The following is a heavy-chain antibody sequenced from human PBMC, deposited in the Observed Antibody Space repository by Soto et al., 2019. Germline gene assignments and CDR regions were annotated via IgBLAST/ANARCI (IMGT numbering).Heavy chain of an antibody. D-gene: IGHD3-22*01. CDR2: ISAYNGYT. Sequence: AVKVSCKASGYTFTSYGSSWVRQAPGQRLEWMGWISAYNGYTKYAQKLQGRGTMTTDTSTSKAYMERRSPRSDDTAVDYCASITYYYDSIGPRYDAFDISGQGTMVTVSS. CDR1: GYTFTSYG. CDR3: ASITYYYDSIGPRYDAFDI. J-gene: IGHJ3*02. V-gene: IGHV1-18*01.